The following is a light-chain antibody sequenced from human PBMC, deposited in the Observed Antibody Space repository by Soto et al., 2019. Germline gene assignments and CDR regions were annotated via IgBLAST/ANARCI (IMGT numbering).Light chain of an antibody. CDR3: QQYGSSGT. V-gene: IGKV3-15*01. CDR2: GAS. Sequence: EIVMTQSPAPLSVSPGERATLSCRASQSVGNNLAWYQQKPGQAPRLLIHGASIRATGVPARFSGGGSGTEFTLTISSLQSEYVAVYYCQQYGSSGTLGQGTKVDIK. CDR1: QSVGNN. J-gene: IGKJ1*01.